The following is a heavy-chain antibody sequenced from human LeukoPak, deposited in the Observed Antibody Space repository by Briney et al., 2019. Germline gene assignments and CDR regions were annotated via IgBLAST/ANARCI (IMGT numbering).Heavy chain of an antibody. CDR1: GFTFSSYE. V-gene: IGHV3-48*03. Sequence: GGSLRLSCAASGFTFSSYEMNWVRQAPGKGLEWVSYISSSGSTIYYADSVKGRFTISRDNAKNSLYLQMNSLRAEDTAVYYCARDLIGYSSGWNWFDPWGQGTLVTVSS. CDR3: ARDLIGYSSGWNWFDP. CDR2: ISSSGSTI. J-gene: IGHJ5*02. D-gene: IGHD6-19*01.